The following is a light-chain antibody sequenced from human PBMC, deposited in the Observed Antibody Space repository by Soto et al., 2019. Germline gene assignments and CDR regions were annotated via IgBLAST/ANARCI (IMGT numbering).Light chain of an antibody. CDR3: QQRDNWPLT. CDR2: DAS. J-gene: IGKJ4*01. V-gene: IGKV3-11*01. Sequence: EIVLTQSPAALSLSPGERATLSCRASRSVRSSLAWYQQNPGQAPRLLIYDASSRATGIPARFSGSGSGTDFTLTISSLEPEDFALYYCQQRDNWPLTFGGGTKVDIK. CDR1: RSVRSS.